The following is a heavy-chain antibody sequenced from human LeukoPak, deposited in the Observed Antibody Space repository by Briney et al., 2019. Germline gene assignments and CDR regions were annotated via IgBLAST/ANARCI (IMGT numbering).Heavy chain of an antibody. CDR2: IKQDGSEK. CDR1: GFTFSSYA. V-gene: IGHV3-7*01. Sequence: GGSLRLSCAASGFTFSSYAMSWVRQAPGKGLEWVANIKQDGSEKYYVDSVKGRFTISRDNAKNSLYLQMNSLRAEDTAVYYCARIPGVTGYPYFDYWGQGTLVTVSS. CDR3: ARIPGVTGYPYFDY. J-gene: IGHJ4*02. D-gene: IGHD3-9*01.